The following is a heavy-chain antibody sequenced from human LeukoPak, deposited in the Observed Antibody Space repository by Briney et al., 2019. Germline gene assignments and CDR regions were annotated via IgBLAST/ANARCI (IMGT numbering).Heavy chain of an antibody. V-gene: IGHV3-11*01. CDR1: GFTFSDYY. J-gene: IGHJ6*03. CDR2: ISNSDSTI. D-gene: IGHD5-12*01. CDR3: GRAKEDYSGYGTYEQYYYFYMDV. Sequence: GGSLRLSCAAPGFTFSDYYMSWIRQAPGKGLEWVSYISNSDSTIYYADSVKGRFTISRDNAKNSLYLHMNSLRAEDTAVYYCGRAKEDYSGYGTYEQYYYFYMDVWGKGTTVTVSS.